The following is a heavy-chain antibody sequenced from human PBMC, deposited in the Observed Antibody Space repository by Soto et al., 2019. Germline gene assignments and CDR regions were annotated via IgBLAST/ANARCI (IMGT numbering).Heavy chain of an antibody. CDR1: GGTFTSYA. V-gene: IGHV1-69*01. Sequence: QVQLVQSGAEVKKPGSSVKVSCKASGGTFTSYAISWVRQAPGQGLEWMGGIIPTFSTTNYAQKFQGRVSITANESTSTAYMDLSSLRSDDTAVYYCARDQELYVDTGMVVDYYGMDVWGQGTTVTVSS. CDR2: IIPTFSTT. D-gene: IGHD5-18*01. CDR3: ARDQELYVDTGMVVDYYGMDV. J-gene: IGHJ6*02.